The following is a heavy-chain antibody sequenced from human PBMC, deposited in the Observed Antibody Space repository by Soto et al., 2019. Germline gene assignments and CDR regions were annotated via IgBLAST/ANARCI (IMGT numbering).Heavy chain of an antibody. J-gene: IGHJ6*01. CDR1: RGALSSYT. CDR3: AREGRPYGMDV. CDR2: IIPILGIA. D-gene: IGHD2-15*01. Sequence: SVKGSCKATRGALSSYTICWVRQAPGQGLEWMGRIIPILGIANYAQKFQGRVTITADKSSSTAYMELSSLRSEDTAVYYCAREGRPYGMDVWGQGTTVTVS. V-gene: IGHV1-69*04.